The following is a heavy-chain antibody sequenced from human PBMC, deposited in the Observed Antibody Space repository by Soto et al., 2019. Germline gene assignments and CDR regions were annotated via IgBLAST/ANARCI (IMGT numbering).Heavy chain of an antibody. V-gene: IGHV3-74*01. CDR1: GLTFSSYW. D-gene: IGHD6-19*01. CDR2: ISTDGSVT. CDR3: ARAPYSSGLWGFDY. Sequence: EVQLVESGGGLVQPGGSLRLSCAASGLTFSSYWMHWVRQAPGKGLVWVSRISTDGSVTTYADSVKGRFTISRDNAKNTLDLQMNSLRTEDTAVYYCARAPYSSGLWGFDYWGQGTLVTVSS. J-gene: IGHJ4*02.